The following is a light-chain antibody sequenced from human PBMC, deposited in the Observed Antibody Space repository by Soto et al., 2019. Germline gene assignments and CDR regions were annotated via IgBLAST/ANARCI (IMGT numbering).Light chain of an antibody. CDR2: GAS. V-gene: IGKV3-15*01. CDR3: QQYYDWPTYT. CDR1: QSVSSN. Sequence: IVMTQSPATLSVSPGERATLSCRASQSVSSNLAWYQQKPGQAPRLLIFGASIRATGVPARFSDGGSGTEFTLTISGLQSEDFAIFYCQQYYDWPTYTFGQGTNLDIK. J-gene: IGKJ2*01.